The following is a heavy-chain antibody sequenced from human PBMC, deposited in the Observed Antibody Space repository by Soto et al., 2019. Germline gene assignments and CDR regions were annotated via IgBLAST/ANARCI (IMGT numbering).Heavy chain of an antibody. V-gene: IGHV1-46*01. CDR1: GYTFTTYY. Sequence: QVQLVQSGAEVKKPGASVKVSCKASGYTFTTYYMHWVRQAPGQGLEWMGIISPDGGRTSYAQKFQGRVTMTMETSTSTVYMALSSLRSDDTAVYYCATRDPGHYWGQGTLVAVSS. CDR3: ATRDPGHY. J-gene: IGHJ4*02. CDR2: ISPDGGRT.